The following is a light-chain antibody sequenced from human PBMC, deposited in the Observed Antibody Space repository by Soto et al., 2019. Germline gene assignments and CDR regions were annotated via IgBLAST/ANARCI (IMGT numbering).Light chain of an antibody. CDR1: SSDVGSYNL. V-gene: IGLV2-23*02. CDR3: CSYAGSSTLWV. Sequence: QSALTQPASVSGSPGQSITISCTGTSSDVGSYNLVSWYQQHPGKAPNLMIYEVSKRPSGVSNRFSGSKSGNTASLTISGLQAEDEADYYCCSYAGSSTLWVFGGGTKVTIL. J-gene: IGLJ3*02. CDR2: EVS.